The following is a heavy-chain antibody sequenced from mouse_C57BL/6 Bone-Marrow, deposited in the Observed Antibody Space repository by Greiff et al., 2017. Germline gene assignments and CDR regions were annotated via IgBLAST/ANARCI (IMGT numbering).Heavy chain of an antibody. V-gene: IGHV1-39*01. Sequence: VQLKESGPELVKPGASVKISCKASGYSFTDYNMNWVKQSNGKSLEWIGVINPNYGTTSYNQKFKGKATLTVDQSSSTAYMQHNSLTSEDSAVYYGSRSRDSSGYVGFAYWGQGTLVTVSA. CDR1: GYSFTDYN. D-gene: IGHD3-2*02. J-gene: IGHJ3*01. CDR2: INPNYGTT. CDR3: SRSRDSSGYVGFAY.